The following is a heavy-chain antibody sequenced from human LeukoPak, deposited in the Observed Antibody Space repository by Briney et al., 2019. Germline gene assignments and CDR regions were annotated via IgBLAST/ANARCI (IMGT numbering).Heavy chain of an antibody. J-gene: IGHJ6*02. CDR1: GFTFSSYA. D-gene: IGHD6-19*01. CDR2: ISYDGSNK. Sequence: GRSLRLSCAASGFTFSSYAMHWVRQAPGKGLEWVAVISYDGSNKYYADSVKGRFTISRDNSKNTLYLQMNSLRAEDTAVYYCARDLSGSGWETLYYYYYGMDVWGQGTTVTVSS. V-gene: IGHV3-30-3*01. CDR3: ARDLSGSGWETLYYYYYGMDV.